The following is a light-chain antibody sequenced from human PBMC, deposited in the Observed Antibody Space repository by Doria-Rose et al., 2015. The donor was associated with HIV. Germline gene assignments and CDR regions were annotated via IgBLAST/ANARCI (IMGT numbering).Light chain of an antibody. CDR3: QQYDDLPYT. J-gene: IGKJ2*01. CDR1: QDISNY. CDR2: DAS. Sequence: DIQLTQSPSSLSASVGDRLTITCQASQDISNYLNWYQQKPGKAPKLLIYDASNLERGVPSRFSGSGSGTGFTFTISSLQPEDIATYYCQQYDDLPYTFGQGTNLKIK. V-gene: IGKV1-33*01.